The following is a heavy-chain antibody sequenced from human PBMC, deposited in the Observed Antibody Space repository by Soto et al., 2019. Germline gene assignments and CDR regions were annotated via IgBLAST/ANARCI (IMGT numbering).Heavy chain of an antibody. CDR3: ARDKPFSAGY. D-gene: IGHD3-3*02. V-gene: IGHV1-46*01. J-gene: IGHJ4*02. Sequence: QVQLVQSGTEVKTPGASVKVSCKASGYTFLDFYIHWVRQAPGQGLEWMGFINPSGGGTTYAQQFQGRLTMTRDTSTSTVYMELISLRSEDTAIYYCARDKPFSAGYWGQGTLVT. CDR1: GYTFLDFY. CDR2: INPSGGGT.